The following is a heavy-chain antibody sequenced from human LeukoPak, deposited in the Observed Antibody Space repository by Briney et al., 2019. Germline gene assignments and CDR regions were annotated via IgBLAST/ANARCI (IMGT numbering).Heavy chain of an antibody. V-gene: IGHV1-18*01. CDR3: ARDLRGSSWCDY. J-gene: IGHJ4*02. Sequence: GASVKVSCKASGYSFTSYGLTWVRQAPGQGLEWMGWISAYNGNTNYAQKLQGRVTMTTDTSTSTAYMELRSLRSDDTAVYYCARDLRGSSWCDYWGQGTLVTVSS. CDR1: GYSFTSYG. CDR2: ISAYNGNT. D-gene: IGHD6-13*01.